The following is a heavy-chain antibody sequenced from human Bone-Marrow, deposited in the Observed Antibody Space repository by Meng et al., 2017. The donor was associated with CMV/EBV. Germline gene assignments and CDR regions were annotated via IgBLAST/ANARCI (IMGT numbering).Heavy chain of an antibody. V-gene: IGHV1-46*01. CDR3: ARDYGGNSQAYPVGAFDI. CDR1: GYTFTSYY. J-gene: IGHJ3*02. Sequence: ASVKVSCKASGYTFTSYYMHWVRQAPGQGLEWMGIINPNGGSTSYAQKFQGRVTMTRDTSTSTVYMELSSLRSEDTAVYYCARDYGGNSQAYPVGAFDIWGQGTMVTVSS. D-gene: IGHD4-23*01. CDR2: INPNGGST.